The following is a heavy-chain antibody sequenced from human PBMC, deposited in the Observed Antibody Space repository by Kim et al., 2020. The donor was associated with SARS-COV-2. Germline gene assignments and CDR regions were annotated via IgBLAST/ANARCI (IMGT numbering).Heavy chain of an antibody. V-gene: IGHV3-48*03. CDR2: ISSSGGTI. Sequence: GGSLRLSCAASGFTFRNHDMNWVRQTSGKGLEWISYISSSGGTIHYADSVKGRFSISRDNAKNSVDLQMSSLRAEDTAVYYCARTPRVQAGVRNRGLVDNYPFFSMDVWGKGTTVTVSS. D-gene: IGHD1-26*01. CDR1: GFTFRNHD. CDR3: ARTPRVQAGVRNRGLVDNYPFFSMDV. J-gene: IGHJ6*03.